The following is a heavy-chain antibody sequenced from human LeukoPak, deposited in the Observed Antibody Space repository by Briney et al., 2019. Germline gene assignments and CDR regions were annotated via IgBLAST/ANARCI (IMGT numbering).Heavy chain of an antibody. CDR2: IDTAGDT. CDR1: GFTFSNYD. Sequence: PGGSLRLSCAASGFTFSNYDMHWVRQATGKGLEWVSAIDTAGDTYYPGSVKGRFTTSRENAENSLYLQMNSLRAGDTAVYYCARTTVTSGPYWYFDLWGRGTLVTVSS. V-gene: IGHV3-13*01. D-gene: IGHD4-17*01. J-gene: IGHJ2*01. CDR3: ARTTVTSGPYWYFDL.